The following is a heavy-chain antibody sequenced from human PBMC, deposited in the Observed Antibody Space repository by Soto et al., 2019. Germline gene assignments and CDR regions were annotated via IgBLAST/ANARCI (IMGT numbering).Heavy chain of an antibody. D-gene: IGHD3-22*01. CDR3: ARDYYKYYDSSGYYRSPAY. CDR1: GFTFSTYA. V-gene: IGHV3-23*01. Sequence: PGGSLRLSCAASGFTFSTYAMNWVRQAPGNGLEWVSAISGSGGSIHYADSVKGRFTISRDNSRNTLFLQMNSLRAEDTAVYYCARDYYKYYDSSGYYRSPAYWGQGTLVTVSS. CDR2: ISGSGGSI. J-gene: IGHJ4*02.